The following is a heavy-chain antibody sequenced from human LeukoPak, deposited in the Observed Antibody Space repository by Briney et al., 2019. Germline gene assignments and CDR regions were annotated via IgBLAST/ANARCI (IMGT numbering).Heavy chain of an antibody. Sequence: PSETLSLTCAVSGHSLSSGYYWGWLRQPPGKGLAWIGTFYYSRSTYYNPSLKSRLTISVDTSKNHFSLELSSVTAADTAIYYCASGSLTRNAFDIWGQGTMVTVSS. J-gene: IGHJ3*02. CDR1: GHSLSSGYY. V-gene: IGHV4-38-2*01. CDR3: ASGSLTRNAFDI. D-gene: IGHD1-26*01. CDR2: FYYSRST.